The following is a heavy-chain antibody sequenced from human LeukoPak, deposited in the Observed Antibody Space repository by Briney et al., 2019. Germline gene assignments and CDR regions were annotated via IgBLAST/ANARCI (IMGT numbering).Heavy chain of an antibody. CDR2: INHSGST. CDR3: ARGTPLIRLWARDAFDI. Sequence: PSETLSLTCAVYGGSFSGYYWSWIRQPPGKGLEWIGEINHSGSTNYNPSLKSRVTISVDTSKNQFSLKLSSVTAADTAVYYCARGTPLIRLWARDAFDIWGQGTMVTVSS. CDR1: GGSFSGYY. V-gene: IGHV4-34*01. D-gene: IGHD5-18*01. J-gene: IGHJ3*02.